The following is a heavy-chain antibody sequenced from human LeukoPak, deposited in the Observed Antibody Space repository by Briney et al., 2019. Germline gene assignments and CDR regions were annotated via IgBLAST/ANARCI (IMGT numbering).Heavy chain of an antibody. CDR2: INNDGSAT. V-gene: IGHV3-74*01. Sequence: PGGSLRLSCAASGFTLSSYWMLWVRQVPGKGLVWVSRINNDGSATSYADSVMGRFTISRDNAKNTLYLQMSSLRVEDTAVYYCARDLEMGSNGAYWGQGTLVTVSS. D-gene: IGHD1-26*01. J-gene: IGHJ4*02. CDR1: GFTLSSYW. CDR3: ARDLEMGSNGAY.